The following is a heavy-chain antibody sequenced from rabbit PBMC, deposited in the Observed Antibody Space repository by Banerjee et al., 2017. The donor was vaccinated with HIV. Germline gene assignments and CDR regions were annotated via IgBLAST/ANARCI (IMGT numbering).Heavy chain of an antibody. CDR2: IVAGSSGNT. D-gene: IGHD4-1*01. CDR3: ARAGGVEKYFNL. V-gene: IGHV1S40*01. CDR1: GFSFSSSYY. Sequence: QSLEESGGDLVKPGASLTLTCTASGFSFSSSYYMCWVRQASGKGLEWIACIVAGSSGNTYYASWAKGRFPISKTASTTVTLQMTSLTAADTATYFCARAGGVEKYFNLWGQGTLVTVS. J-gene: IGHJ4*01.